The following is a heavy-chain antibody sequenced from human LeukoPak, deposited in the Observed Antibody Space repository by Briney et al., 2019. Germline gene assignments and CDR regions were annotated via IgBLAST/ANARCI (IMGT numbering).Heavy chain of an antibody. J-gene: IGHJ4*02. Sequence: GGSPRLSCAASGFTFSSYAMSWVRQAPGKGLEWVSAISGSGGSTYYADSVKGRFTISRDNSKNTLYPQMNSLRAEDTAVYYCASLGAPTYYFDYWGQGTLVTVSS. CDR1: GFTFSSYA. V-gene: IGHV3-23*01. CDR2: ISGSGGST. CDR3: ASLGAPTYYFDY. D-gene: IGHD3-16*01.